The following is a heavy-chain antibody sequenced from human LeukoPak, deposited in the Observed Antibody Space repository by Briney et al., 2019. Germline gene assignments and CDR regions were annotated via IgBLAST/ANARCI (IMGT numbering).Heavy chain of an antibody. Sequence: SQTLSLTCTVSGGSISSGSYYWSWIRQPAGKGLEWIGRIYTSGSTNYNPSLKSRVTMSVDTSKNRFSLKLSSVTAADTAVYYCARHPYDFWSGYYPHFDYWGQGTLVTVSS. D-gene: IGHD3-3*01. CDR1: GGSISSGSYY. J-gene: IGHJ4*02. CDR2: IYTSGST. CDR3: ARHPYDFWSGYYPHFDY. V-gene: IGHV4-61*02.